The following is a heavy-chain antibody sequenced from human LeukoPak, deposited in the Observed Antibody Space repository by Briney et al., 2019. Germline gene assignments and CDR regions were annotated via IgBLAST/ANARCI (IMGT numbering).Heavy chain of an antibody. CDR1: GGSFRGYY. CDR2: INHSGST. D-gene: IGHD2-8*01. CDR3: ARISYCTNGVCYASASDI. V-gene: IGHV4-34*01. Sequence: PSETLSLTCAVYGGSFRGYYWSWIRQPPGKGLEWIGEINHSGSTNYNPSLKSRVTISVDTSKNQFSLKLSSVTAADTAVYYCARISYCTNGVCYASASDIWGQGTMVTVSS. J-gene: IGHJ3*02.